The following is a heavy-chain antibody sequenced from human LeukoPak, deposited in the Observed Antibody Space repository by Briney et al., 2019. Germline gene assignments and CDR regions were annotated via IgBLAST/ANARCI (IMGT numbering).Heavy chain of an antibody. V-gene: IGHV3-30-3*01. CDR1: GFTFSSYA. J-gene: IGHJ6*03. Sequence: GGSLRLSCAASGFTFSSYAMHWVRQAPGKGLEWVAVISYDGSNKYYADSVKGRFTISRDNSKNTLYLQMNSLRAEDTAVYYCARDRFPLARTYYMDVWGKGTTVTVSS. CDR2: ISYDGSNK. D-gene: IGHD1-1*01. CDR3: ARDRFPLARTYYMDV.